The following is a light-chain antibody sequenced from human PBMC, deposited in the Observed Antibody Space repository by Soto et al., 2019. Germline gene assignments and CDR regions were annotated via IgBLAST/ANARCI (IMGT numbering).Light chain of an antibody. J-gene: IGKJ1*01. CDR2: DTS. Sequence: IVMTQSPATLSLSPGERATLSCRASQSVNNYLAWYQQKPGQAPSLLIYDTSDRASGIPARFSGSGSGTDLTLTISSLEPEDFAVFYCQQRSVWPWTFGQGTKVDIK. CDR3: QQRSVWPWT. V-gene: IGKV3-11*01. CDR1: QSVNNY.